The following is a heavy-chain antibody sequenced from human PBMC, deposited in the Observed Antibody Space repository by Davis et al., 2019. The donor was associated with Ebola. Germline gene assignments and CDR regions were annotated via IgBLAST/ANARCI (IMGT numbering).Heavy chain of an antibody. CDR2: IIPILGIA. Sequence: AASVKVSCKASGGTFSSYAISWVRQAPGQGLEWMGRIIPILGIANYAQKFQGRVTITADKSTSTAYMELSSLRSEDTAVYYCARGPINTYGDSLIDYWGQGTLVTVSS. CDR3: ARGPINTYGDSLIDY. V-gene: IGHV1-69*04. J-gene: IGHJ4*02. CDR1: GGTFSSYA. D-gene: IGHD4-17*01.